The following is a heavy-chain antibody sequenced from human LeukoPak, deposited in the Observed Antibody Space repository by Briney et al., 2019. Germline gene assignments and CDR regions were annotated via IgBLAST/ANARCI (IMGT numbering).Heavy chain of an antibody. J-gene: IGHJ4*02. D-gene: IGHD1-14*01. CDR1: GYTFTSYG. CDR2: ISAYNGNT. CDR3: AIPRAGKPYFDY. V-gene: IGHV1-18*01. Sequence: GASVKVSCKASGYTFTSYGISWVRQAPGQGLEWMGWISAYNGNTNYAQKLQGRVTMTTDTSTSTAYMELRSLRSDDAAVYYCAIPRAGKPYFDYWGQGTLVTVSS.